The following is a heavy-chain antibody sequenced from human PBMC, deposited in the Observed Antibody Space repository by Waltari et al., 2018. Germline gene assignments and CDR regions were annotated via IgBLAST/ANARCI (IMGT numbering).Heavy chain of an antibody. CDR3: AREGYYTNGVCPGWYFDL. J-gene: IGHJ2*01. D-gene: IGHD2-8*01. V-gene: IGHV1-69*01. CDR2: IIPIFGTA. Sequence: QVQLVQSGAEVKKPGSSVKVSCKDSGGTFSSYAISWVRQAPGQGLEWMGLIIPIFGTANSAHKFQGRVTITAYESTSTAYMELSSLRSEDTAVYYCAREGYYTNGVCPGWYFDLWGRGTLVTVSS. CDR1: GGTFSSYA.